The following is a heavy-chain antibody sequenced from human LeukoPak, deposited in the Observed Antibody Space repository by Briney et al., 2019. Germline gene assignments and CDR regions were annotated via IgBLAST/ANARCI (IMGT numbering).Heavy chain of an antibody. CDR2: IKSKTDGGTT. D-gene: IGHD2-15*01. J-gene: IGHJ6*03. CDR3: TTDRCSSGNCYYYYYYYMDV. Sequence: PGGSLRLSCAASGFTFSVAWMSWVRQAPGKGLEWVGHIKSKTDGGTTDYAAPVKGRFTISRDDSQNTRYLQMNSLETEDTGVYYCTTDRCSSGNCYYYYYYYMDVWGKGTTVTVSS. V-gene: IGHV3-15*01. CDR1: GFTFSVAW.